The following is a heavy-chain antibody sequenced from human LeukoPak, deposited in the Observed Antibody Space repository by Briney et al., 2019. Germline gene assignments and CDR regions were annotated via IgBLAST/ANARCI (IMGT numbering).Heavy chain of an antibody. J-gene: IGHJ5*02. CDR1: GFTFDDYA. Sequence: GGSLRLSCAASGFTFDDYAMHWVRQAPGKGLEWVSAISGSGGSTYYADSVKGRFTISRDNSKNTLYLQMNSLRAEDTAVYYCAKDPSSGPNWFDPWGQGNLVTVSS. V-gene: IGHV3-23*01. CDR3: AKDPSSGPNWFDP. D-gene: IGHD6-19*01. CDR2: ISGSGGST.